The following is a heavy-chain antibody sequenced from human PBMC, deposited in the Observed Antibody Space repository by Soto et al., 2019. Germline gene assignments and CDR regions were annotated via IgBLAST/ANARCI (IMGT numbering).Heavy chain of an antibody. J-gene: IGHJ4*02. CDR1: GGSVSSSSYY. V-gene: IGHV4-30-4*08. CDR2: IYYSGST. D-gene: IGHD6-13*01. CDR3: ARVLIAAAALSFDY. Sequence: PSETLSLTCTVSGGSVSSSSYYWGWIRQPPGKGLEWIGYIYYSGSTYYNPSLKSRVTISVDTSKNQFSLKLSSVTAADTAVYYCARVLIAAAALSFDYWGQGTLVTVSS.